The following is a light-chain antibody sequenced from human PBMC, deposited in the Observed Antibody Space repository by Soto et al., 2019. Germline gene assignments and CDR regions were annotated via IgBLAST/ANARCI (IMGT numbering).Light chain of an antibody. J-gene: IGKJ1*01. Sequence: DIQMTQSPSTLSASVGDRVTITCRASQSISGWLAWYQQNPGKAPKLLIYKASTLESGVPSRFSGSESGTYFTLTISSLQPDDFATYYCQQYNNYGSWTFGQGTKVEIK. CDR3: QQYNNYGSWT. CDR2: KAS. V-gene: IGKV1-5*03. CDR1: QSISGW.